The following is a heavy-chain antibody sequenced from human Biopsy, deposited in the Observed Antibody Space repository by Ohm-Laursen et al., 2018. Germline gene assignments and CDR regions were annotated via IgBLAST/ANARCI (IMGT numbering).Heavy chain of an antibody. J-gene: IGHJ6*02. CDR2: ITQSGST. Sequence: GTLSLTCAVYGGSFNGYFWSLIRQPPGKGLEWIGDITQSGSTNYSPSLKSRVTISVDTAKKQFSLSLRSVTAADTAVYYCARVPLPGIGAAYQGRFLYGMDVWGQGTTVSVSS. CDR3: ARVPLPGIGAAYQGRFLYGMDV. CDR1: GGSFNGYF. D-gene: IGHD6-13*01. V-gene: IGHV4-34*01.